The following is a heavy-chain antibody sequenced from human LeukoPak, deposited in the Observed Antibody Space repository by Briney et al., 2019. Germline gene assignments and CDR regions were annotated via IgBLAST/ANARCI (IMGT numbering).Heavy chain of an antibody. J-gene: IGHJ3*02. CDR3: ARGFHGDYSEAQHGAFDI. V-gene: IGHV1-46*01. D-gene: IGHD4-17*01. CDR1: GYTFTSYY. CDR2: INPSGGST. Sequence: GASVKVSCEASGYTFTSYYMHWVRQAPGQGLEWMGIINPSGGSTSYAQKFQGRVTMTRDTSTSTVYMELSSLRSEDTAVYYCARGFHGDYSEAQHGAFDIWGQGTMVTVSS.